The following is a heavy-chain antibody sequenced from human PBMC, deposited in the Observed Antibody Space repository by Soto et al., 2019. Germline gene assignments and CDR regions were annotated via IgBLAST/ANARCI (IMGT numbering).Heavy chain of an antibody. V-gene: IGHV4-59*01. CDR2: IYYSGST. J-gene: IGHJ4*02. CDR1: GGSISSYY. Sequence: PSETLSLTCTVSGGSISSYYWSWIRQPPGKGLEWIGYIYYSGSTNYNPSLKSRVTISVDTSKNQFSLKLGSVTAADTAVYYCARFPIEALGYCSGGRCDYSALRTLVPVSS. D-gene: IGHD2-15*01. CDR3: ARFPIEALGYCSGGRCDY.